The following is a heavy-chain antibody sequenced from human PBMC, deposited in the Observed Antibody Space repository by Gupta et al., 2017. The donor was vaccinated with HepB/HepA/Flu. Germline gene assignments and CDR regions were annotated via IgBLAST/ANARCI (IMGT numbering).Heavy chain of an antibody. Sequence: EVQLLDSGGGLVQPGGSLRLSCTASGFTFSGNAMIWVRQAPGRGLEWVSGIGGAKSTNDFYSVRGRFIIYRDNARNKMYPRTNIKRTEEKAVEDGATDLQFSNDLDGWGKGTTVTVSS. V-gene: IGHV3-23*03. CDR3: ATDLQFSNDLDG. CDR1: GFTFSGNA. J-gene: IGHJ6*04. D-gene: IGHD6-19*01. CDR2: IGGAKST.